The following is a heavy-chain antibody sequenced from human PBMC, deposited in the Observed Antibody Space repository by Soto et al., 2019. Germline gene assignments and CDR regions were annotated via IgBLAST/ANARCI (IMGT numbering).Heavy chain of an antibody. CDR1: GFTFRNYA. CDR2: ISGSGDDT. J-gene: IGHJ6*02. Sequence: EVEVLESGGGLVQPGGSLRLSCAASGFTFRNYAMSWIRQAPGKGLEWVSGISGSGDDTHFGDSVKGRFTISRDNSKNTLYLQINGLRADDTAIYYCAKGLVSGSYHYYYGTDVWGQGTTVIVS. D-gene: IGHD1-26*01. CDR3: AKGLVSGSYHYYYGTDV. V-gene: IGHV3-23*01.